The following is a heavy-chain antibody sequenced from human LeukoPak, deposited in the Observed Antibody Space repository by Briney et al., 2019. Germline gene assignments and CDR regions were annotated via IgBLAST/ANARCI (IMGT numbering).Heavy chain of an antibody. Sequence: PSETLSLTCTVSGGSISSYYWSWIRQPPGKGLEWIGYIYTSGSTNYNPSLKSQVTISVDTSKNQFSLKLSTVTAADTAVYYCARWRIVGATDDAFDIWGQGTMVTVSS. CDR1: GGSISSYY. D-gene: IGHD1-26*01. CDR2: IYTSGST. J-gene: IGHJ3*02. V-gene: IGHV4-4*09. CDR3: ARWRIVGATDDAFDI.